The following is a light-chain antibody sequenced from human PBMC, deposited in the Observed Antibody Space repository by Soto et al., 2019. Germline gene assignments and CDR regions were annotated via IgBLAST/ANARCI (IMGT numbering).Light chain of an antibody. CDR2: GAF. Sequence: EIMLPQSPGTLCLSPGKRATLSCRASQIISSSYLAWYQQKPCQAPRLLIYGAFSRATGSPDRFSGSESGTDFTLAICIREPEDFAVHYCQQYGSSRWPFGQGTKVDIK. J-gene: IGKJ1*01. CDR3: QQYGSSRWP. V-gene: IGKV3-20*01. CDR1: QIISSSY.